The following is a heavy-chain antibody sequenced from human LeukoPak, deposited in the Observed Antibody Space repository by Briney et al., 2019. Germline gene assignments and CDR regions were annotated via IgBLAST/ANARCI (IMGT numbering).Heavy chain of an antibody. CDR3: ARLDYYGSGSYSDY. CDR2: TYYSGST. D-gene: IGHD3-10*01. CDR1: GGSISSSSYY. V-gene: IGHV4-39*01. Sequence: SETLSLTCTVSGGSISSSSYYWGWIRQPPGKGLEWIGSTYYSGSTYYNPSLKSRVTISVDTSKNQFSLKLSSVTAADTAVYYCARLDYYGSGSYSDYWGQGTLVTVSS. J-gene: IGHJ4*02.